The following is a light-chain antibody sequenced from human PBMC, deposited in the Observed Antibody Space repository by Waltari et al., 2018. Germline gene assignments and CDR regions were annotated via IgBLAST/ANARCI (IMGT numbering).Light chain of an antibody. Sequence: SYVLTQPPSVSVAPGQTAKITCGGNSIGSKSVHWYQQRPGQAPVLVVYDDTERPSGIPERVSGSNSGDAATLTINSVEAGDDADYYCQVWDTTSDHVVFGGGTALTVL. CDR2: DDT. J-gene: IGLJ3*02. CDR1: SIGSKS. V-gene: IGLV3-21*02. CDR3: QVWDTTSDHVV.